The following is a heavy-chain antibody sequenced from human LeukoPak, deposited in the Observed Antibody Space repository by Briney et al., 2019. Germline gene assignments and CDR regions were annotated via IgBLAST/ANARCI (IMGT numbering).Heavy chain of an antibody. CDR1: GYSFTSYW. Sequence: GESLKISCKGSGYSFTSYWIGWVRRKPGKGLEWMGIIYPGDSDTRYSPSFQGQVSVSADKSISTAYLQWSSLKASDTAMYYCARLVPSNFFDYWGQGTLVTVSS. V-gene: IGHV5-51*01. D-gene: IGHD6-13*01. J-gene: IGHJ4*02. CDR3: ARLVPSNFFDY. CDR2: IYPGDSDT.